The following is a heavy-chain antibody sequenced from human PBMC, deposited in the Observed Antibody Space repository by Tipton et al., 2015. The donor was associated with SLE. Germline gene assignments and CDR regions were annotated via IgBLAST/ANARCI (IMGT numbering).Heavy chain of an antibody. V-gene: IGHV3-48*03. Sequence: SLRLSCAASGFIFNYYEMTWVRQAPGKGLEWVSYISGSGSNTFYADSVKGRFTISRDNAKNSLFLQMNSLRAEDTAIYYCARDRDIDYWGQGTLVTVSS. J-gene: IGHJ4*02. CDR3: ARDRDIDY. D-gene: IGHD2-21*01. CDR1: GFIFNYYE. CDR2: ISGSGSNT.